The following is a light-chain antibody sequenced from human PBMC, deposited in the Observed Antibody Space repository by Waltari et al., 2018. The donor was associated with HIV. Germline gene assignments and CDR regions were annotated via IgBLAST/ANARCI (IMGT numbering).Light chain of an antibody. J-gene: IGLJ2*01. CDR2: NNN. V-gene: IGLV1-44*01. CDR1: NSNLGNAA. Sequence: QSVLTQAPSASGTPGQTVTISCSGSNSNLGNAAVDWYQHLPGTAPKLLIYNNNQRPSGVPARFSGSKSATSASLAISGLQSDDEATYYCASWDGSLSGQVVFGGGTKLTV. CDR3: ASWDGSLSGQVV.